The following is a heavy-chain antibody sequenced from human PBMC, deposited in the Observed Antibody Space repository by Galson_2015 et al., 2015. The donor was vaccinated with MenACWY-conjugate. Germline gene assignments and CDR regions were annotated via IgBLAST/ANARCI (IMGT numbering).Heavy chain of an antibody. CDR1: GGSISSSSYY. Sequence: SETLSLTCTVSGGSISSSSYYWSWIRQPPGKGLEWIGSIYCSGSTYYNPSLKSRVTISVDTSKNLFSLKLSSVTAADTAVYYCARETPYYDSSGYYFGDYFDYWGQGTLVTVSS. V-gene: IGHV4-39*02. D-gene: IGHD3-22*01. J-gene: IGHJ4*02. CDR3: ARETPYYDSSGYYFGDYFDY. CDR2: IYCSGST.